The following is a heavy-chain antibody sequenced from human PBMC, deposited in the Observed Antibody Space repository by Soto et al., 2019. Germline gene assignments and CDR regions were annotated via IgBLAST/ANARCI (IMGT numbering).Heavy chain of an antibody. V-gene: IGHV3-15*07. J-gene: IGHJ4*02. D-gene: IGHD6-6*01. Sequence: EVQLVESGGGLVKPGGSLRLSCAASGMTFSNAWLNWVRQAPGKGLEWVGHIKSISDGGTIDYAAPVKGRFTISRDDSRNTLYLQMNSLQSEDTATSYCVTNSGYTSSSDVKWPADWGQGTLVTVSS. CDR1: GMTFSNAW. CDR3: VTNSGYTSSSDVKWPAD. CDR2: IKSISDGGTI.